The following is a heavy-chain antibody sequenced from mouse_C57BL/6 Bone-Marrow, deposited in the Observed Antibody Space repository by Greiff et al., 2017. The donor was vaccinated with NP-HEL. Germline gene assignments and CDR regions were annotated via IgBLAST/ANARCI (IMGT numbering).Heavy chain of an antibody. CDR3: ARLGTTVVVRDYAMDY. D-gene: IGHD1-1*01. Sequence: QVQLQQPGAELVKPGASVKMSCKASGYTFTSYWITWVKQRPGQGLEWIGDIYPGSGSTNYNEKFKSKATLTVDTSSSTAYMQLSSLTSEDSAVYYCARLGTTVVVRDYAMDYWGQGTSVTVSS. CDR1: GYTFTSYW. V-gene: IGHV1-55*01. J-gene: IGHJ4*01. CDR2: IYPGSGST.